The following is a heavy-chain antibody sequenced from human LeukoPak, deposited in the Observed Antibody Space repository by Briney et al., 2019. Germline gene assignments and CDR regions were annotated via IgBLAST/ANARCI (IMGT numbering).Heavy chain of an antibody. J-gene: IGHJ4*02. CDR3: VLVPPPYTHHF. V-gene: IGHV4-34*01. CDR2: INYSGST. D-gene: IGHD3-16*01. Sequence: SETLSLTCAVYGGSLSGRHWTWIRQSPGKRLEWIGEINYSGSTQYNPSLESRVTISVDTSKTQFSLKLSSVTAADTAVYYCVLVPPPYTHHFCGQGALVTVSS. CDR1: GGSLSGRH.